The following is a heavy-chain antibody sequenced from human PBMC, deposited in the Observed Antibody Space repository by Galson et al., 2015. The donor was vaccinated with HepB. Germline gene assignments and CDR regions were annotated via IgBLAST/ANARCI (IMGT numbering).Heavy chain of an antibody. D-gene: IGHD4-17*01. CDR1: GFTFSSYA. J-gene: IGHJ4*02. CDR2: ISGGGGNT. CDR3: AKGATTVSFFDY. V-gene: IGHV3-23*01. Sequence: SLRLSCAASGFTFSSYAMSWVRQAPGKGLEWVSAISGGGGNTYYADSVKGRFTISRDNSKNTLYLQMNNLRPEDTAVYYCAKGATTVSFFDYWGQGTLVTVSS.